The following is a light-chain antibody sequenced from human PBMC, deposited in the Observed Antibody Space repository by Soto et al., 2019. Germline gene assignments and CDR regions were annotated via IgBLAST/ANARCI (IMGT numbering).Light chain of an antibody. CDR2: GAS. CDR1: QSVSSSY. Sequence: EIVLTQSPGTLSLSPGERATLSCRASQSVSSSYLAWYQQKPGQAPRLLIYGASSGATGIPDRFSGSGSGTDFTLTISSLEPEDFAVYYCQQYGSSGAFGQGTKVEIK. J-gene: IGKJ1*01. V-gene: IGKV3-20*01. CDR3: QQYGSSGA.